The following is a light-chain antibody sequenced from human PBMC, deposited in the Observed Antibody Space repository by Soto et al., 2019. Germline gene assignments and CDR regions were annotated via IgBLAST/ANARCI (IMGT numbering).Light chain of an antibody. CDR3: LQTYSTLWT. J-gene: IGKJ1*01. Sequence: IRLTQSPTSLSASVGDRVTITCRASQTISTYLNWYQQKPGKAPNLLIYAASSLQSGVPSRFTGSGSGTAFTLTISSLQPEDFATYYCLQTYSTLWTFGQGTKV. CDR2: AAS. CDR1: QTISTY. V-gene: IGKV1-39*01.